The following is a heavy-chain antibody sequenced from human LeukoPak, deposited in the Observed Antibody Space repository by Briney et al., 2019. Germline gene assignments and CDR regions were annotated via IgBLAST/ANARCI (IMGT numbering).Heavy chain of an antibody. D-gene: IGHD1-26*01. J-gene: IGHJ4*02. CDR1: GFTFESYW. CDR3: ARGGSRGSFDN. V-gene: IGHV3-7*04. CDR2: IKEGGSEI. Sequence: GGSLRLSCAASGFTFESYWMAWVRQAPGKGLEWVAHIKEGGSEIYYVDSVKGRFTISRDNAKSSLYLQMNGLRVEDTAIYYCARGGSRGSFDNWGQGALVTVSS.